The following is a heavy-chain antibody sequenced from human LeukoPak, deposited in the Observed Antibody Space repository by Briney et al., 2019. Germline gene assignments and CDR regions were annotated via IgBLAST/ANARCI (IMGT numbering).Heavy chain of an antibody. CDR1: GFTFGDYA. CDR2: NRSKSYGGTT. J-gene: IGHJ4*02. Sequence: GGSLRLSCTASGFTFGDYAMSWVRQAPGKGLEWVGFNRSKSYGGTTEYAASVKGRFTISRDDSKSIAYLQMNSLKTEDTAVYYCTRVSGDTFDYWGQGTLVTVSS. V-gene: IGHV3-49*04. D-gene: IGHD2-21*02. CDR3: TRVSGDTFDY.